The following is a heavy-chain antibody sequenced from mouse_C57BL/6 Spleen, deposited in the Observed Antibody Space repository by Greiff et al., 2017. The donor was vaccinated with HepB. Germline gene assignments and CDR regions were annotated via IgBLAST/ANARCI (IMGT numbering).Heavy chain of an antibody. D-gene: IGHD2-2*01. V-gene: IGHV14-2*01. CDR3: ANDYGYDGPHYYAMDY. Sequence: EVKLQESGAELVKPGASVKLSCTASGFNIKDYYMHWVKQRTEQGLEWIGRIDPEDGETKYAPKFQGKATITADTSSNTAYLQLSSLTSEDTAVYYCANDYGYDGPHYYAMDYWGQGTSVTVSS. CDR1: GFNIKDYY. J-gene: IGHJ4*01. CDR2: IDPEDGET.